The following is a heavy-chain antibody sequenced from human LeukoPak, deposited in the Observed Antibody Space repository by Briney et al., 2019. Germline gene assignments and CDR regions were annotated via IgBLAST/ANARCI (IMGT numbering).Heavy chain of an antibody. J-gene: IGHJ4*02. CDR3: GRAVRQNDY. D-gene: IGHD6-19*01. Sequence: PGGSLRLSCAASGLTLRNFAMSWVRQAPGEGLEWVSSISISGDNTHYADSVKGRFTISRDNSKDSLYLELNSLRAEDTAVYYCGRAVRQNDYWGQGPLVIVSS. CDR2: ISISGDNT. CDR1: GLTLRNFA. V-gene: IGHV3-23*01.